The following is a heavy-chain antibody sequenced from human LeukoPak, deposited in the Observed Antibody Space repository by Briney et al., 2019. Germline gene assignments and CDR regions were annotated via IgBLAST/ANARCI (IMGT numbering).Heavy chain of an antibody. D-gene: IGHD3-10*01. J-gene: IGHJ4*02. CDR3: ARLYGSGSYYNY. V-gene: IGHV4-39*07. CDR1: GGSISNINYS. Sequence: SETLSLTCTVSGGSISNINYSWSWIRRPPGKGLEWIGEINHSGSTNYNPSLKSRVTISVDTSKNQFSLKLSSVTAADTAVYYCARLYGSGSYYNYWGQGTLVTVSS. CDR2: INHSGST.